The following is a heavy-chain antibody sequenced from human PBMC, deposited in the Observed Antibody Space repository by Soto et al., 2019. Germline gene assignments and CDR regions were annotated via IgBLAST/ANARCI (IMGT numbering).Heavy chain of an antibody. D-gene: IGHD3-22*01. CDR1: VYSFTSYW. V-gene: IGHV5-51*01. J-gene: IGHJ4*02. CDR3: ASAQDYDSSGFDY. Sequence: GESLKISCKGSVYSFTSYWIGWVRQMPGKGLEWMGIIYPGDSDTRYSPSFQGQVTISADKSISTAYLQWSSLEASDTAMYYCASAQDYDSSGFDYWGQGTLGTGAS. CDR2: IYPGDSDT.